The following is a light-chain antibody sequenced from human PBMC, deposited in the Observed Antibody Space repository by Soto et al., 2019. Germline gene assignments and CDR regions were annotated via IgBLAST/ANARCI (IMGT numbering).Light chain of an antibody. CDR2: YDS. J-gene: IGLJ1*01. V-gene: IGLV3-21*04. Sequence: SYELTQPPSVSVAPETTATITCGGTNLGDKRVHWYRQKPGQAPVLLISYDSDRPSGIPERFSGSNSGNTATLTISRVEAGDEADYYCQVWDMMTANYVFGGGTKVTVL. CDR3: QVWDMMTANYV. CDR1: NLGDKR.